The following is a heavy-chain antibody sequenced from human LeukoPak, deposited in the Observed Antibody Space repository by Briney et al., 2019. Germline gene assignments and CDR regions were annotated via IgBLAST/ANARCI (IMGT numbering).Heavy chain of an antibody. CDR1: GSTFDDYT. V-gene: IGHV3-43*01. D-gene: IGHD3-3*01. CDR3: AKEEWLLAVYFDY. Sequence: PGGSLRLSCAASGSTFDDYTMHWVRQAPGKGLEWVSLISWDGGDTYYADSVKGRFTISRDNSKNTLYLLMNSLRAEDTAVYYCAKEEWLLAVYFDYWGQGTLVTVSS. CDR2: ISWDGGDT. J-gene: IGHJ4*02.